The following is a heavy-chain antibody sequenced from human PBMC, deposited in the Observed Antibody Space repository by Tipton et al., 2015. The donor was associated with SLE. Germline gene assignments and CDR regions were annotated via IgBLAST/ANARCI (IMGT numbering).Heavy chain of an antibody. CDR1: GGSISTYY. V-gene: IGHV4-59*01. J-gene: IGHJ6*03. CDR3: ARDGGYDFWSGYLGYYYMDV. CDR2: IYYTGST. Sequence: TLSLTCTVSGGSISTYYWSWIRQPPGKGLEWIGSIYYTGSTNYNPSLKSRVTISVDTSKNQFSLKLSSVTAADTAVYYCARDGGYDFWSGYLGYYYMDVWGKGTTVTVSS. D-gene: IGHD3-3*01.